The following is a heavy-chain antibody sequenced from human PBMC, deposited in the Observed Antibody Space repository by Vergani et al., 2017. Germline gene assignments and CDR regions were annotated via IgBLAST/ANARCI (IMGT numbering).Heavy chain of an antibody. CDR1: GFTLSSHA. D-gene: IGHD2-8*01. V-gene: IGHV3-33*01. J-gene: IGHJ6*03. Sequence: QVQLEESGGGVVQPGRSLRLSCAGSGFTLSSHAMHWVRQAPGKGLEWVAFIWYDGSKEYYADSVMGRFTISRDNSKNTLYLQMNNLRAADTAVYYCARSGYCAHGVYYMTYYYYMDVWGKGTAVTVSS. CDR2: IWYDGSKE. CDR3: ARSGYCAHGVYYMTYYYYMDV.